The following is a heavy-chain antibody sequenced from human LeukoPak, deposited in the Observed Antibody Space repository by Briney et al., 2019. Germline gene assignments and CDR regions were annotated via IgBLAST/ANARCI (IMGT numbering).Heavy chain of an antibody. CDR3: ARGPGSGHYFDY. Sequence: SGGSLRLSCAASGFTFSSYWMHWVRQAPGKGLVWVSRINSDGSSTSYADSVKGRFTISRDNAKNTLYLQMNSLRAEDTAVYYCARGPGSGHYFDYWGQGTLVTVSS. CDR2: INSDGSST. V-gene: IGHV3-74*01. J-gene: IGHJ4*02. D-gene: IGHD2-15*01. CDR1: GFTFSSYW.